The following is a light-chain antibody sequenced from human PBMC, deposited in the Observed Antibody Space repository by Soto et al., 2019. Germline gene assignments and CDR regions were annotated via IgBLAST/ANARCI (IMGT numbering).Light chain of an antibody. Sequence: DIQMTQSPSTLSASVGDRVTITCRASQSISTWLAWYQQKPGKAPKLLTYGASSLESGVPSRFSGSASGTEFTLTISSLQPDDFATYYCQQYNSYSRTFGQGTKLEIK. CDR3: QQYNSYSRT. CDR1: QSISTW. J-gene: IGKJ2*01. V-gene: IGKV1-5*01. CDR2: GAS.